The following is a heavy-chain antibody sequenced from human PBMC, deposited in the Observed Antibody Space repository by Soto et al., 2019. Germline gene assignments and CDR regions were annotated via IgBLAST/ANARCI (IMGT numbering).Heavy chain of an antibody. CDR1: GGSISRTNW. CDR3: ARSITYDWLLFDY. CDR2: IYHSGST. J-gene: IGHJ4*02. D-gene: IGHD3-9*01. V-gene: IGHV4-4*02. Sequence: SETLSLTCAVSGGSISRTNWYSWVRQPPGKGLEWIGEIYHSGSTNYNPSLKSRVTISVDKSRNQFSLKLSSVTAADTAVYYCARSITYDWLLFDYWGQGTLVTVSS.